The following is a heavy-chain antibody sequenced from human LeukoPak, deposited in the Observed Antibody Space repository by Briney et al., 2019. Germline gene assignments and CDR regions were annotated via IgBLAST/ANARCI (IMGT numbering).Heavy chain of an antibody. CDR2: VSPGGYT. CDR1: GVSVNDYY. CDR3: AGIRCGRGQDRCYNH. Sequence: PSETLSLTCAVSGVSVNDYYWSWIRQSPEKGLEWIGEVSPGGYTTYNPSLRSRVIISEDTSENKLSLNVTSVTAADTALYYCAGIRCGRGQDRCYNHWAQGSLVTVSS. D-gene: IGHD2-21*01. V-gene: IGHV4-34*01. J-gene: IGHJ5*02.